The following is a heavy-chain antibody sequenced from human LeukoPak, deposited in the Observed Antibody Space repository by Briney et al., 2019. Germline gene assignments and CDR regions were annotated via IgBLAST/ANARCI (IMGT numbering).Heavy chain of an antibody. CDR1: GYTFTGYY. CDR3: ARADVTMVRGVIITYWFDP. V-gene: IGHV1-2*02. J-gene: IGHJ5*02. Sequence: ASVKVSCKASGYTFTGYYMHWVRQAPGQGLEWMGWINPNSGGTNYAQKFQGRVTMTRDTPISTAYMDLSRLRSDDTAVYYCARADVTMVRGVIITYWFDPWGQGTLVTVSS. CDR2: INPNSGGT. D-gene: IGHD3-10*01.